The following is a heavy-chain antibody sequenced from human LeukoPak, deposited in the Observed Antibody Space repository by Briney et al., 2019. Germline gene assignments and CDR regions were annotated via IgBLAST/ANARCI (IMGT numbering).Heavy chain of an antibody. J-gene: IGHJ4*02. D-gene: IGHD3-3*01. CDR1: GFTFDDYA. Sequence: GGSLRLSCAASGFTFDDYAMHWVRQAPGKGLEWVSGISWNSGSIGYADSVKGRFTISRDNAKNSLYLQMNSLRAEDTAVYYCAREGGGPSGPLDYWGQGTLVTVSS. V-gene: IGHV3-9*01. CDR3: AREGGGPSGPLDY. CDR2: ISWNSGSI.